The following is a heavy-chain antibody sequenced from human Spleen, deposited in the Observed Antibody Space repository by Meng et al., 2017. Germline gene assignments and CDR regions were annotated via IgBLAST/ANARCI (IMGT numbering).Heavy chain of an antibody. V-gene: IGHV1-3*01. J-gene: IGHJ4*02. CDR3: AREGGSGDYYGSEAFDS. CDR2: INAGNGDT. D-gene: IGHD1-26*01. CDR1: GYTFISYA. Sequence: QGQLGQSGAEVKKPGASVKVSCKASGYTFISYAIHWVRQAPGQRLEWMGWINAGNGDTKHSQKFQGRVTITRDTSASTAYMELSSLSSEDTAVYYCAREGGSGDYYGSEAFDSWGQGTLVTASS.